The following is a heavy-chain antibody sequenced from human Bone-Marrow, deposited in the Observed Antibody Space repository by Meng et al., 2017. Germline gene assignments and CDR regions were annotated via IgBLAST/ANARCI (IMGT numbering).Heavy chain of an antibody. Sequence: ASVKVSCKASGYSFTNYGINWVRQAPGQGLEWMGWISGHNGNTNYAQKLQGRVTMTTDTSTSTAYMEVGSLRSDDTAVYYCARVPRKAYYDSSGYYSDYWGQGTLVTVSS. D-gene: IGHD3-22*01. CDR3: ARVPRKAYYDSSGYYSDY. CDR1: GYSFTNYG. CDR2: ISGHNGNT. J-gene: IGHJ4*02. V-gene: IGHV1-18*01.